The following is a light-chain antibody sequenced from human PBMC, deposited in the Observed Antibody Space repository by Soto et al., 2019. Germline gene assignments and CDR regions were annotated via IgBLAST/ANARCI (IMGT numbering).Light chain of an antibody. Sequence: EIVMTQSPATLSVSPGEGATLSCRASQSISSKLAWYQQKPGQAPRLLIYGASTRATGVPARFSGSGSGTEFTPTIGSLQSEDLAVSCCQHYNDGRWTFGQGTEFEIK. CDR1: QSISSK. CDR2: GAS. CDR3: QHYNDGRWT. J-gene: IGKJ1*01. V-gene: IGKV3-15*01.